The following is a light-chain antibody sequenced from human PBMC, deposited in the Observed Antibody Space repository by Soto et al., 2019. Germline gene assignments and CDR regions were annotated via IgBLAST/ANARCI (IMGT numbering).Light chain of an antibody. CDR1: QSVSSSY. V-gene: IGKV3-20*01. Sequence: EIVLTQSPATVSWSRVERATLSCRASQSVSSSYLAWYQQKPGQAPRLLIYGASTRATGIPARFSGSGSGTDFTLTISRLETEDFAVYYCQQYGSSGTFGQGTKVDIK. CDR3: QQYGSSGT. J-gene: IGKJ1*01. CDR2: GAS.